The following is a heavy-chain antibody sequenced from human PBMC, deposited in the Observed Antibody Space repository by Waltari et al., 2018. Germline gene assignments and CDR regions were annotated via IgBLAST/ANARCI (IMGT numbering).Heavy chain of an antibody. D-gene: IGHD6-19*01. CDR1: GRSISSGGYY. J-gene: IGHJ4*02. V-gene: IGHV4-31*03. CDR3: ARNSSGWSFDS. Sequence: QVQLQESGPGLVKPSQPLSLTCTVSGRSISSGGYYWSWIRQHPGKGLEWIGYIYYSGRTYYNPSLKSRVTISVDTSKNQFSLKLSSVTAADTAVYYCARNSSGWSFDSWGQGTLVTVSS. CDR2: IYYSGRT.